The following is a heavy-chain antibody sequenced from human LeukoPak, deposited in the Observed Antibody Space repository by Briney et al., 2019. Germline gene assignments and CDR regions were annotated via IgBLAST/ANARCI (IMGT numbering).Heavy chain of an antibody. V-gene: IGHV1-69*01. CDR2: IIPIFGTA. CDR3: ARVVLMVYATGIYDY. J-gene: IGHJ4*02. Sequence: SVKLSCKASGGTFSSYAISWVRQAPGQGLEWMGGIIPIFGTANYAQKFQGRVTITADESTSTAYMELSSLRSEDTAVYYCARVVLMVYATGIYDYWGQGTLVTVSS. D-gene: IGHD2-8*01. CDR1: GGTFSSYA.